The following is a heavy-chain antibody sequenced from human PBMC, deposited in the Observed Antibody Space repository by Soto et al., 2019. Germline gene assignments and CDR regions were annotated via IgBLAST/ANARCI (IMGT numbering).Heavy chain of an antibody. V-gene: IGHV3-7*01. Sequence: GGSLRLSCAASGFTFSSYWMSWVRQAPGKGLEWVANIKQDGSEKYYVDSVKGRFTISRDNAKNSLYLQMNSLRAEDTAVYYCARAGPAKVRSTLRLYYYYYMDVWGKGTTVTVSS. CDR2: IKQDGSEK. CDR1: GFTFSSYW. J-gene: IGHJ6*03. D-gene: IGHD3-3*01. CDR3: ARAGPAKVRSTLRLYYYYYMDV.